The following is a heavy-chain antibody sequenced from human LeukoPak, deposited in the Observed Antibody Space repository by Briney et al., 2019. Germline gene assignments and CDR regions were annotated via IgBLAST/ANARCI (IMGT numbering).Heavy chain of an antibody. J-gene: IGHJ4*02. CDR1: GFTFSSYA. D-gene: IGHD6-19*01. Sequence: GGSLRLSCAASGFTFSSYAMSWVRQAPGKGLEWVSAISGNGGSTYYADSVKGRFTISRDNSKNTLYLQMNSLRAEDTAVYYCAKGRYSSGWYYFDYWGQGTLVTVSS. CDR3: AKGRYSSGWYYFDY. V-gene: IGHV3-23*01. CDR2: ISGNGGST.